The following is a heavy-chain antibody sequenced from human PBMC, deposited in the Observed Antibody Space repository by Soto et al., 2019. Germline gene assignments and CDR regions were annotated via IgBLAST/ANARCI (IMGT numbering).Heavy chain of an antibody. CDR3: ARVDIVVVPAMLFEEALLSNCDY. CDR1: GYTFTSYG. Sequence: ASVKVSCKASGYTFTSYGISWVRQAPGQGLEWMGWISAYNGNTNYAQKLQGRVTMTTDTSTSTAYMELRSLRSDDTAVYYCARVDIVVVPAMLFEEALLSNCDYWGQGTLVTVSS. J-gene: IGHJ4*02. D-gene: IGHD2-2*01. V-gene: IGHV1-18*01. CDR2: ISAYNGNT.